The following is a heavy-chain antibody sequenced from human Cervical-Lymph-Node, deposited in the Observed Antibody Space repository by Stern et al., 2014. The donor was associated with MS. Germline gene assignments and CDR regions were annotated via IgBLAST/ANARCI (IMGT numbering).Heavy chain of an antibody. CDR3: ARHVQGFDY. V-gene: IGHV5-51*01. J-gene: IGHJ4*02. Sequence: EVQLVESGAEVKKPGESLKLSCKLSGYSFTIYYIAWGRQMPGKGLEWMGVIYPYDSDTTSSPAFQGQVTISADKSITTAYLQWSSLRASDTAMYYCARHVQGFDYWGQGTLVTVSS. CDR1: GYSFTIYY. CDR2: IYPYDSDT.